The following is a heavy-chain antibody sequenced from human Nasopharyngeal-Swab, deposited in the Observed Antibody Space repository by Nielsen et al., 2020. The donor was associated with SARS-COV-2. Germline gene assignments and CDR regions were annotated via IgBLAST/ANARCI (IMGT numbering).Heavy chain of an antibody. V-gene: IGHV3-53*01. J-gene: IGHJ3*02. D-gene: IGHD3-9*01. CDR2: IYSGGST. CDR1: GFTVSSNY. Sequence: GESLKISCAASGFTVSSNYMSWARQAPGKGLEWVSVIYSGGSTYYADSVKGRFTISRDNSKNTLYLQMNSLRAEDTAVYYCAREYDILTGYYNAFDIWGQGTMVTVSS. CDR3: AREYDILTGYYNAFDI.